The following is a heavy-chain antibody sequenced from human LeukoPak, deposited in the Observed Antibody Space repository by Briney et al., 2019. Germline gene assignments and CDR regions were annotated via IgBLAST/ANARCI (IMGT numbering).Heavy chain of an antibody. V-gene: IGHV3-21*01. D-gene: IGHD6-19*01. Sequence: GGSLRLSCAASGFTFSSYSMNWVRQAPGKGLEWVSSISSSSSYIYYADSVKGRFTISRDNAKNSLYLQMNSLRAEDTAVYYCARDRMGIAVASLDYWGQGTLVTVSS. CDR2: ISSSSSYI. CDR3: ARDRMGIAVASLDY. J-gene: IGHJ4*02. CDR1: GFTFSSYS.